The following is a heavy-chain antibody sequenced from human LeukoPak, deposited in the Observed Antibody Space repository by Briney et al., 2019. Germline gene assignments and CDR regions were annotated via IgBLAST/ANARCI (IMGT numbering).Heavy chain of an antibody. CDR1: GFTFSDYY. Sequence: GGSLRLSCAASGFTFSDYYMSWIRQAPGKGLEWVSYISSSGSTIYYADSVKGRFTISRDNAKNSLYLQMNSLRSEDTAVYYCARASGDWNHVKYFDYRGQGTLVTVSS. D-gene: IGHD1-1*01. V-gene: IGHV3-11*01. CDR3: ARASGDWNHVKYFDY. CDR2: ISSSGSTI. J-gene: IGHJ4*02.